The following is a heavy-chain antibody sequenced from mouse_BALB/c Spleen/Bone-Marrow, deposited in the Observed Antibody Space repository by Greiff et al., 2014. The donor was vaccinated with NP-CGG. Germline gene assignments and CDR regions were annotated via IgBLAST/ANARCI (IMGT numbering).Heavy chain of an antibody. CDR2: IWTGGST. CDR3: ARNHRGYYFDY. V-gene: IGHV2-2*02. J-gene: IGHJ2*01. Sequence: QVQLQQPGPGLAQPSQSLSITCTVSGFSLTTYGVHWVRQSPGKGLEWLGVIWTGGSTDYNAAFISRLTISKDNSKSQVFFEMNSLQANDTAIYYCARNHRGYYFDYWGQGTALTVSS. D-gene: IGHD3-1*01. CDR1: GFSLTTYG.